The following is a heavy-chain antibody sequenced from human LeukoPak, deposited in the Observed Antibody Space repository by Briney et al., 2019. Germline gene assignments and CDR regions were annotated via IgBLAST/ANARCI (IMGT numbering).Heavy chain of an antibody. CDR1: GFTFSSYW. CDR3: AREKVVVPAAIGY. CDR2: INSDGSST. D-gene: IGHD2-2*01. J-gene: IGHJ4*02. V-gene: IGHV3-74*01. Sequence: GGSLRLSCAASGFTFSSYWMHWVRQAPGKGLGWVSRINSDGSSTSYADSVKGRFTISRDNAKNTLYLQMNSLRAEDTAVYYCAREKVVVPAAIGYWGQGTLVTVSS.